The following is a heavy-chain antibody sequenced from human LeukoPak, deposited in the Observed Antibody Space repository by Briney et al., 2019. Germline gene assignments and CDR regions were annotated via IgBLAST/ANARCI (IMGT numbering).Heavy chain of an antibody. D-gene: IGHD2-2*01. J-gene: IGHJ5*02. CDR3: ARGISSCSSTSCYFSPISRRVWFDP. V-gene: IGHV4-39*07. Sequence: GSLRLSCAASGFTFSSYSMNWVRQPPGKGLEWIGSIYYSGITYYNPSLKSRVTISVDTSKNQFSLKLSSVTAADTAVYYCARGISSCSSTSCYFSPISRRVWFDPWGQGTLVTVSS. CDR1: GFTFSSYS. CDR2: IYYSGIT.